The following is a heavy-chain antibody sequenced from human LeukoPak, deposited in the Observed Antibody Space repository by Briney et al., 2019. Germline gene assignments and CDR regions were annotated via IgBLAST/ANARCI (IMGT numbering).Heavy chain of an antibody. D-gene: IGHD5-18*01. CDR1: GGSISSSSAY. Sequence: SETLSLTCTVSGGSISSSSAYWGWIRQPPGKGLEWIGSIYYTKNTYYNPSLESRVTISADTSKNQFSRTLGSVTATDTAVYYCASPRGFSYGYFDYWGQGTLVTVSS. CDR2: IYYTKNT. CDR3: ASPRGFSYGYFDY. J-gene: IGHJ4*02. V-gene: IGHV4-39*01.